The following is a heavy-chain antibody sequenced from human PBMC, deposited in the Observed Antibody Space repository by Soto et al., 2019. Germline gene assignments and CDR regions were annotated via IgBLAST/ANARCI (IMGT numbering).Heavy chain of an antibody. CDR1: GFTFSDYY. J-gene: IGHJ4*02. V-gene: IGHV3-11*03. Sequence: PGGSLRLSCAASGFTFSDYYMSWIRQAPGKGLEWVSYISSSSSYTNYADSVKGRFTISRDNAKNSLYLQMNSLRAEDTAVYYCARVLRYFDWFYYFDYWGQGTLVTVSS. CDR3: ARVLRYFDWFYYFDY. CDR2: ISSSSSYT. D-gene: IGHD3-9*01.